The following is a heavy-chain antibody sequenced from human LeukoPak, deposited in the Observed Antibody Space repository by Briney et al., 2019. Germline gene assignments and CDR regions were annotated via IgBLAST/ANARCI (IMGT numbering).Heavy chain of an antibody. CDR1: GFTFSSYA. J-gene: IGHJ4*02. V-gene: IGHV3-23*01. CDR2: ISGSGGST. CDR3: ANDPNCSGGSCSDY. Sequence: GGSLRLSCAASGFTFSSYAMSWVRQAPGKGLGWVSAISGSGGSTYYADSVKGRLTISRDNSKNTLYLQMNSLRAEDTAVYYCANDPNCSGGSCSDYWGQGTLVTVSS. D-gene: IGHD2-15*01.